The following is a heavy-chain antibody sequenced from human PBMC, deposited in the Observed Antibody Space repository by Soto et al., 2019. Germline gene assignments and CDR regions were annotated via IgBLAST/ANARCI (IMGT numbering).Heavy chain of an antibody. D-gene: IGHD3-22*01. CDR3: ARSGYWYYYDSSGYSYGMDV. V-gene: IGHV5-51*01. CDR2: IYPGDSDT. CDR1: GYSFTSYW. Sequence: GESLKISCKGSGYSFTSYWIGWVRQMPGKGLEWMGIIYPGDSDTRYSPSFQGQVTISADKSISTAYLQWSSLKPSDTAMYYCARSGYWYYYDSSGYSYGMDVWGQGTTVTVYS. J-gene: IGHJ6*02.